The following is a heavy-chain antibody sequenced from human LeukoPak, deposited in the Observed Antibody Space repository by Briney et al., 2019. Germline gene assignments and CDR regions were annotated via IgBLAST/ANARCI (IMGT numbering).Heavy chain of an antibody. V-gene: IGHV1-69*05. CDR2: IIPIFGTA. CDR1: GGTFSSCA. D-gene: IGHD6-13*01. J-gene: IGHJ5*02. Sequence: SVKVSCKASGGTFSSCAISWVRQAPGQGLEWMGGIIPIFGTANYAQKFQGRVTITTDESTSTAYMELSSLRSEDTAVYYCARAIADSSRGGWFDPWGQGTLVTVSS. CDR3: ARAIADSSRGGWFDP.